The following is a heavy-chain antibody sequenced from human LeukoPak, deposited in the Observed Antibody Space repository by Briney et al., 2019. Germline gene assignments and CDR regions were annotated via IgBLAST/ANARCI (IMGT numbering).Heavy chain of an antibody. J-gene: IGHJ4*02. Sequence: KPSETLSLTCTVSGVSISSSNSYWGWIRQPPGKGLEWIGSIYYSGNIYYNASLKSQVSISIDTSKNQFSLRLTSVTAADTAVYYCARQTGSGLFILPGGQGTLVTVSS. CDR1: GVSISSSNSY. D-gene: IGHD3/OR15-3a*01. CDR2: IYYSGNI. CDR3: ARQTGSGLFILP. V-gene: IGHV4-39*01.